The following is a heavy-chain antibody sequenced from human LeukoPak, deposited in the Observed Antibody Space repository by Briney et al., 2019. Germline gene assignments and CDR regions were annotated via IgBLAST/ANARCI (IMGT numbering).Heavy chain of an antibody. CDR2: INHSGST. D-gene: IGHD3-10*01. CDR3: ARASGPGAFGY. V-gene: IGHV4-34*01. CDR1: GGSFSGYY. Sequence: SETLSLTCAVYGGSFSGYYWSWIRQPPGKGLEWIGEINHSGSTNYNPSLKSRVTISVDTSKNQFSLKLGSVTAADTAVYYCARASGPGAFGYWGQGTLVTVSS. J-gene: IGHJ4*02.